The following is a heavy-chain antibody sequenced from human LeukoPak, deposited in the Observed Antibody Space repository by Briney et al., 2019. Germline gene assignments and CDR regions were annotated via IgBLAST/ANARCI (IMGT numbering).Heavy chain of an antibody. V-gene: IGHV1-2*02. CDR3: ARGEDFVHAFDI. CDR2: INPNSGGT. D-gene: IGHD2-8*01. CDR1: GYTFTGYY. Sequence: ASVKVSCKASGYTFTGYYMHWVRQAPGQGLEWMGWINPNSGGTNYAQKFQGRVTMTRDTSISTAYMELGRLRSDDTAVYYCARGEDFVHAFDIWGQGTMVTVSS. J-gene: IGHJ3*02.